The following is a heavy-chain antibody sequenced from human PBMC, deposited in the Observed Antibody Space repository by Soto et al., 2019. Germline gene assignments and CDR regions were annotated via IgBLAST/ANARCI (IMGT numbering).Heavy chain of an antibody. D-gene: IGHD3-3*01. J-gene: IGHJ6*02. CDR2: INPNSGGT. CDR3: ARDLLPTIFGVVTLTYVHGMDV. V-gene: IGHV1-2*04. CDR1: GYTFTGYY. Sequence: ASVKVSCKASGYTFTGYYMHWVRQAPGQGLEWMGWINPNSGGTNYAQKFQGWVTMTRDTSISTAYMELSRLRSDDTAVYYCARDLLPTIFGVVTLTYVHGMDVWG.